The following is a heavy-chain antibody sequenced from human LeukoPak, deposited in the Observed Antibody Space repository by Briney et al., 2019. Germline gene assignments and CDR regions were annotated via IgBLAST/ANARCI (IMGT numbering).Heavy chain of an antibody. CDR2: ISTSSIYT. V-gene: IGHV3-21*01. CDR3: ARDLYTGSYFEIVY. Sequence: GGSLRLSCAASGFTFGSYSMNWVRQAPGKGLEWVSCISTSSIYTYYADSVKGRFTISRDNAKNSLFLQMNSLRAEDTAVYFCARDLYTGSYFEIVYWGQGTLVTVSS. CDR1: GFTFGSYS. J-gene: IGHJ4*02. D-gene: IGHD1-26*01.